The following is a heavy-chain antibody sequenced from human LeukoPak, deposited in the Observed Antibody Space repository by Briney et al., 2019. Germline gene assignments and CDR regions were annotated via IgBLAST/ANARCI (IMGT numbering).Heavy chain of an antibody. CDR3: ARGRYCSGGNCYFDY. CDR2: IYPGDSDT. CDR1: GYSFTSYW. Sequence: GESLKISCKGSGYSFTSYWIGWVRQMSGKGLEWMGIIYPGDSDTRYSPSLQGQVTISADKSISTAYLQWSSLKASDTAMYYCARGRYCSGGNCYFDYWGQGTLVTVSS. V-gene: IGHV5-51*01. D-gene: IGHD2-15*01. J-gene: IGHJ4*02.